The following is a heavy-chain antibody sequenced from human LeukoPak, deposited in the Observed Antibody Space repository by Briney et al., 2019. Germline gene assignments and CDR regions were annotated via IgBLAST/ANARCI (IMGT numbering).Heavy chain of an antibody. V-gene: IGHV4-39*03. Sequence: SETLSLTCTVSGGSISSSSYYWGWIRQPPGKGLEWIGSIYYSGSTYYNPSLKSRVTISVDTSKNQFSLKLSSVTAADTAVYYCSMVRGVDLGFQHWGQGTLVTVSS. CDR3: SMVRGVDLGFQH. CDR2: IYYSGST. CDR1: GGSISSSSYY. D-gene: IGHD3-10*01. J-gene: IGHJ1*01.